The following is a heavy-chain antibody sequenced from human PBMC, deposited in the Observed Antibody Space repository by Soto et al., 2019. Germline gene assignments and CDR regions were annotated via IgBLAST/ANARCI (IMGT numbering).Heavy chain of an antibody. CDR2: ISYSGSA. CDR1: GGSISSGNYY. J-gene: IGHJ4*02. V-gene: IGHV4-30-4*01. CDR3: ARDKITGLFDY. D-gene: IGHD2-8*02. Sequence: PSETLSLTCTVSGGSISSGNYYWSWIRQPPGKGLEWIGFISYSGSAYYNPSLKSRVTISVDTSKNQFSLKLTSVTAADTAVYYCARDKITGLFDYWGQGTLVTVS.